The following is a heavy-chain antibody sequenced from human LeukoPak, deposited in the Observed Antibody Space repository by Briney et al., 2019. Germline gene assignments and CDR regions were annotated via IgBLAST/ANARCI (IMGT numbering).Heavy chain of an antibody. CDR2: IWYDGSNQ. CDR3: ARGGDLSYYGSGSWDY. D-gene: IGHD3-10*01. Sequence: HPGGSLRLSCAASGFSFRSHGMHWVRQAPGKGLEWVAVIWYDGSNQYYADSVKGRFTISRHNSKNTLYLQMNSLRAEDTAVYYCARGGDLSYYGSGSWDYWGQGTLVTVSS. J-gene: IGHJ4*02. V-gene: IGHV3-33*01. CDR1: GFSFRSHG.